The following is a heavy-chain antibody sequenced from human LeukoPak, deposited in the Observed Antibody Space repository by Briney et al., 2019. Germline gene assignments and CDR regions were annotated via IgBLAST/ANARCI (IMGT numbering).Heavy chain of an antibody. D-gene: IGHD3-3*01. J-gene: IGHJ4*02. Sequence: PGGSLRLSCAASGFTFSSYGMSWVRQAPGKGLEWVANIKQDGSEKYYVDSVKGRFTISRDNAKNSLYLQMNSLRAEDTAVYYCARDTIFGADYFDYWGQGTLVTVSS. CDR2: IKQDGSEK. CDR3: ARDTIFGADYFDY. V-gene: IGHV3-7*01. CDR1: GFTFSSYG.